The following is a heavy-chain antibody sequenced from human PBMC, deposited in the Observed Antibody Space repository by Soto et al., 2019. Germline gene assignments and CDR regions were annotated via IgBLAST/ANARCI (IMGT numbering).Heavy chain of an antibody. CDR1: GFTFSSYG. CDR2: ISYDGSNK. CDR3: AKGDTARTFDY. D-gene: IGHD5-18*01. Sequence: VQLVESGGGLVKPGGSLRLSCAASGFTFSSYGMHWVRQAPGKGLEWVAVISYDGSNKYYADSVKGRFTISRDNSKNTLYLQMNSLRAEDTAVYYCAKGDTARTFDYWGQGTLVTVSS. J-gene: IGHJ4*02. V-gene: IGHV3-30*18.